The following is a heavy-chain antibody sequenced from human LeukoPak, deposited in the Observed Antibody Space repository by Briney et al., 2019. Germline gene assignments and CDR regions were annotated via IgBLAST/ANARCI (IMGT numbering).Heavy chain of an antibody. D-gene: IGHD1-26*01. CDR1: GFTFSNAW. CDR3: SAGVGTSDFDY. Sequence: GGSLRLSCAASGFTFSNAWMSWVRQAPGKGLEWVGRIKSKTDGGTRDFAASVKGRFIISRDDSRNTMYLQMSSLKTEDTAVYYCSAGVGTSDFDYWGQGILVTVSS. CDR2: IKSKTDGGTR. J-gene: IGHJ4*02. V-gene: IGHV3-15*01.